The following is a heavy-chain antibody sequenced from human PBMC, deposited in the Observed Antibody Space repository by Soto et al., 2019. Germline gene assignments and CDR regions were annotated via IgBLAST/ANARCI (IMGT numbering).Heavy chain of an antibody. CDR2: ISAYSGNT. Sequence: ASVKVSCKASGYTFTSYGISGVRQAPGQGLEWMGWISAYSGNTNYAQKLQGRVTMTTDTSTSTAYMELKSLISDDTAVYYCARATLLAAAGTRIIDYWGQGTLVTVSS. V-gene: IGHV1-18*01. D-gene: IGHD6-13*01. CDR3: ARATLLAAAGTRIIDY. CDR1: GYTFTSYG. J-gene: IGHJ4*02.